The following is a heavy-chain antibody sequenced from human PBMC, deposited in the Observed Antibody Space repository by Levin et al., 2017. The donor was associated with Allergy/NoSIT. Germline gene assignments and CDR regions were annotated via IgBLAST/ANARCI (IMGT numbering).Heavy chain of an antibody. Sequence: GESLKISCAASGFTFSSYAMSWVRQAPGKGLEWVSAISGSGGSTYYADSVKGRFTISRDNSKNTLYLQMNSLRAEDTAVYYCAKYLSKRYSSGWYGAFDIWGQGTMVTVSS. CDR2: ISGSGGST. D-gene: IGHD6-19*01. CDR3: AKYLSKRYSSGWYGAFDI. J-gene: IGHJ3*02. V-gene: IGHV3-23*01. CDR1: GFTFSSYA.